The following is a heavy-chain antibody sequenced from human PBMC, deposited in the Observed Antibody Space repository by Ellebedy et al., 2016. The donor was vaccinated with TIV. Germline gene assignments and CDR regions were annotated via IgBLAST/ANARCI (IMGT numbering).Heavy chain of an antibody. CDR2: IKQDGSER. CDR3: VRDLMWYYGSGTFSNWFDP. J-gene: IGHJ5*02. Sequence: GGSLRLSCAASGFSFSNYWMSWVRQAPGKRLGWVANIKQDGSERHYVDSVEGRFTVSRDNAKNSVRLEMSSLRGEDTAIYYCVRDLMWYYGSGTFSNWFDPWGHGILVTVSS. D-gene: IGHD3-10*01. V-gene: IGHV3-7*03. CDR1: GFSFSNYW.